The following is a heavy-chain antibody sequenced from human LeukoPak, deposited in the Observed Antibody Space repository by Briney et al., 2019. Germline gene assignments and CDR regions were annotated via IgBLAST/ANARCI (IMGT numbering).Heavy chain of an antibody. CDR3: ARGEGLGTTNGGYYFAY. J-gene: IGHJ4*02. CDR1: GFTFSNYW. D-gene: IGHD1-26*01. CDR2: IKQDGSDK. V-gene: IGHV3-7*01. Sequence: GGSLRLSCATSGFTFSNYWMSWVRRAPGKGLEWVANIKQDGSDKYYVDSVKGRFTISRDNAKNSLYLQMNTLRSEDTAVYYCARGEGLGTTNGGYYFAYWGQGSLVIVSS.